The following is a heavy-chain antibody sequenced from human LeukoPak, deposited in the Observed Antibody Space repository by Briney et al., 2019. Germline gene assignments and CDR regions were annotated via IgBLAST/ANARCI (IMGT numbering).Heavy chain of an antibody. CDR1: GGSVSSGSYY. V-gene: IGHV4-30-4*01. CDR3: ARGHYSSGYPETIDY. Sequence: SETLSLTCTVSGGSVSSGSYYWRWIRQPPGKGLEWIGYIYYSGSTYYNPSLKSRVTISVDTSKNQFSLKLSSVTAADTAVYYCARGHYSSGYPETIDYWGQGTLVTVSS. CDR2: IYYSGST. J-gene: IGHJ4*02. D-gene: IGHD3-22*01.